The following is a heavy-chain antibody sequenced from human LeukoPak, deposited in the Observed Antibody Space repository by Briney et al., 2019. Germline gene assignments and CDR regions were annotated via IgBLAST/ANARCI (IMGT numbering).Heavy chain of an antibody. CDR2: IYYSGST. CDR3: ARAKNPVMVKAYYYSGRDF. J-gene: IGHJ6*02. Sequence: SETLSLTCTVSGGSVSSGSYYWSWIRQPPGKGLEWIGYIYYSGSTNYNPSLKSRVTISVDTSKNQFSLKLSSVTAADTAVYYCARAKNPVMVKAYYYSGRDFGAQGTRSPSP. CDR1: GGSVSSGSYY. V-gene: IGHV4-61*01. D-gene: IGHD2-8*01.